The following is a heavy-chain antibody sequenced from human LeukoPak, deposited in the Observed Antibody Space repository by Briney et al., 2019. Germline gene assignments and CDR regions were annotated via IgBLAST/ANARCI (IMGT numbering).Heavy chain of an antibody. D-gene: IGHD3-10*01. V-gene: IGHV3-7*04. CDR1: GFTFSNYW. CDR2: IRQDGNEK. CDR3: ARGPQFSGPGWFDP. J-gene: IGHJ5*02. Sequence: GGSLRLSCAASGFTFSNYWMSWLRQAPGKGLEWVANIRQDGNEKYYVDSVKGRFTISRDNAQNSLYLQMNSLRAEDTAIYYCARGPQFSGPGWFDPWGQGTLVTVSS.